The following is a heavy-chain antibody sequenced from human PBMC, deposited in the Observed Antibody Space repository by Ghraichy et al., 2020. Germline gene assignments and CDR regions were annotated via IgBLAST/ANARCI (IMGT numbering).Heavy chain of an antibody. CDR3: AKDRVSVAGRSYYFDS. CDR2: ISSSASST. CDR1: GFTFSSYA. J-gene: IGHJ4*02. V-gene: IGHV3-23*01. Sequence: GGSLRLSCAASGFTFSSYAMNWVRQAPGKGLEWVAGISSSASSTYYADSVKGRFTISRDDSDNTLFLQMDSLRAEDTDIYYCAKDRVSVAGRSYYFDSWGLGTLVT. D-gene: IGHD6-19*01.